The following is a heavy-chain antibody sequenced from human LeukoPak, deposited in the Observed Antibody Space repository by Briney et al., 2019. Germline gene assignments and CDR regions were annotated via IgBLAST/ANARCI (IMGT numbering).Heavy chain of an antibody. CDR3: ANGGTYSSGP. CDR2: ISSSSSYI. CDR1: GFTFSGYS. D-gene: IGHD3-22*01. Sequence: GGSLRLSCAASGFTFSGYSMNWVRQAPGKGLEWVSSISSSSSYIYYADSVKGRFTISRDNAKNSLFLQINSLRAEDTAVYYCANGGTYSSGPWGQGTLVTVSS. J-gene: IGHJ5*02. V-gene: IGHV3-21*01.